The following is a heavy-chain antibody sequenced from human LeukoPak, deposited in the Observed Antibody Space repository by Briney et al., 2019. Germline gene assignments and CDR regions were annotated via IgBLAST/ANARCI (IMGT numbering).Heavy chain of an antibody. V-gene: IGHV3-35*01. CDR2: VSWNGSRT. CDR3: ARGGKNDYGDYVLDY. Sequence: GGSPRLSCAASGFTFSNSDMNWVHQAPGKGLEWVSGVSWNGSRTHYADSVKGRFIISRDNSRNTLYLQTNSLRAEDTAVYYCARGGKNDYGDYVLDYWGQGTLVTVSS. CDR1: GFTFSNSD. D-gene: IGHD4-17*01. J-gene: IGHJ4*02.